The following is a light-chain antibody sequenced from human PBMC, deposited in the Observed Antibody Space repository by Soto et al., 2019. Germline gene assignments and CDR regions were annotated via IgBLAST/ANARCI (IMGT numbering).Light chain of an antibody. CDR2: DAS. CDR3: QQRSNWPLT. CDR1: QSVSSY. J-gene: IGKJ4*01. V-gene: IGKV3-11*01. Sequence: EIVLTQSPATLSLSPRERATLSCRASQSVSSYLAWYQQKPGQAPRLLIYDASNRATGIPARFSGSGSGTDFTLTISSLEPEDFVVYYCQQRSNWPLTFGGGTKVEIK.